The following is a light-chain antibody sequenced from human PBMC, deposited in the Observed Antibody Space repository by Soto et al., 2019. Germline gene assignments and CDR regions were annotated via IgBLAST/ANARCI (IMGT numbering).Light chain of an antibody. V-gene: IGLV2-23*02. Sequence: QSVLTQPASVSGSPGQSITISCTGTSRDIGTSNLVSWYQQYPGKAPKLTIYEVTKRPSGISYRFSGSKSGNTASLTISGLQPEDEADYYCYSFTGIPTPLFVFGTGTKVTVL. CDR3: YSFTGIPTPLFV. J-gene: IGLJ1*01. CDR2: EVT. CDR1: SRDIGTSNL.